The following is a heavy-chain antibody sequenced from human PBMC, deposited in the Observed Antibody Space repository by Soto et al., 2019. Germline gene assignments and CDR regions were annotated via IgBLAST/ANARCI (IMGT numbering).Heavy chain of an antibody. J-gene: IGHJ4*02. V-gene: IGHV1-3*01. CDR1: GYTFTSYA. CDR2: INAGNGNT. CDR3: ARPHFSSSYYFDY. D-gene: IGHD6-13*01. Sequence: QVQLVQSGAEVKKPGASVKVSCKASGYTFTSYAMHWVRQAPGQRLEWMGWINAGNGNTKYSQKFQGRVTITRDTSASTTYMQLSSLRSEDTAVYYCARPHFSSSYYFDYWGQGTLVTVSS.